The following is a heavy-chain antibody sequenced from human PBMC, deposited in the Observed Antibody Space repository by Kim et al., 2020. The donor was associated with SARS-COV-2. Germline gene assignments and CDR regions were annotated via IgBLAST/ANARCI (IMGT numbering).Heavy chain of an antibody. CDR3: ARSFSGSYFGYDY. Sequence: GGSLRLSCAASGFTFNTYGMHWVRQAPGKGLEWVAVISYDGSHKYYVDSFKGRFTISRDNPKNTLYLQMNSLRIEDTAVYYCARSFSGSYFGYDYWGQGSLVTVSS. D-gene: IGHD1-26*01. J-gene: IGHJ4*02. V-gene: IGHV3-30*03. CDR1: GFTFNTYG. CDR2: ISYDGSHK.